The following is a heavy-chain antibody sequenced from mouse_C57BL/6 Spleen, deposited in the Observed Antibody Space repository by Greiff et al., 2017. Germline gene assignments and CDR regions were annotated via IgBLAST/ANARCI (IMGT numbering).Heavy chain of an antibody. CDR3: ARHDYGSSLYAMDY. V-gene: IGHV5-6*01. CDR1: GFTFSSYG. D-gene: IGHD1-1*01. Sequence: VQLKESGGDLVKPGGSLKLSCAASGFTFSSYGMSWVRQTPDKRLEWVATISSGGSYTYYPDSVKGRFTISRDNAKNTLYLQMSSLKSEDTAMYYCARHDYGSSLYAMDYWGQGTSVTVSS. CDR2: ISSGGSYT. J-gene: IGHJ4*01.